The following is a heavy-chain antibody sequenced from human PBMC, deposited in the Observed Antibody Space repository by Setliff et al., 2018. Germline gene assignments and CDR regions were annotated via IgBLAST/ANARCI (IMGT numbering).Heavy chain of an antibody. CDR1: GFTFSDHY. CDR3: ARGTRGYDSSVYYWFDP. V-gene: IGHV3-72*01. D-gene: IGHD3-22*01. Sequence: GGSLRLSCVASGFTFSDHYMDRVRQAPGKGLEWVGRTRTKARIYTTEYASSVKGRFTISRDDSKNSLYLQMNSLRAEDTAVYYCARGTRGYDSSVYYWFDPWGQGTLVTVSS. CDR2: TRTKARIYTT. J-gene: IGHJ5*02.